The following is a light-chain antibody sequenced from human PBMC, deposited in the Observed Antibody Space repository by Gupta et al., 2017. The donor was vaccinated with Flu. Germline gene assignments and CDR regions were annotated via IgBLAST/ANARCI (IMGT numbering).Light chain of an antibody. V-gene: IGLV3-21*03. Sequence: GKTTMITCGGNNIGSKSVHWYQQKPGQAPVLVVYDDSDRPSGIPERFSGSNSGNTATLTISRVEAGDEADYYCQVWDSSSDHVVFGGGTKLTVL. CDR3: QVWDSSSDHVV. CDR2: DDS. J-gene: IGLJ2*01. CDR1: NIGSKS.